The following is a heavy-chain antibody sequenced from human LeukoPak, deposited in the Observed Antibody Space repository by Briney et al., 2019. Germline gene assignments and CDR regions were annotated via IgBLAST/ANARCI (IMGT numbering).Heavy chain of an antibody. Sequence: ASVKVSCKASGYTFTIYYMHWGRQAPGQGLECMGIINPSGSSTLYAQKFQVRVTMTRDMSTTTDYMELSSLRSEDTAVYYCARDNSVGDIAWWFDPWGQGTLVTVSS. CDR1: GYTFTIYY. V-gene: IGHV1-46*01. CDR2: INPSGSST. J-gene: IGHJ5*02. CDR3: ARDNSVGDIAWWFDP. D-gene: IGHD3-16*02.